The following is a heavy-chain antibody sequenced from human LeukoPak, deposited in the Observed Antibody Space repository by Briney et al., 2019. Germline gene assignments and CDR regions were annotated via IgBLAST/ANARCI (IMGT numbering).Heavy chain of an antibody. V-gene: IGHV1-2*02. Sequence: ASVKVSCKASGYTFTGYYMHWVRQAPGQGLEWMGWINPNSGGTNYAQKFQGRVTMTRDTSISTAYMELSRLRSDDTAVYYCASMSGYNTRRIDYWGQGTLVTVSS. CDR1: GYTFTGYY. CDR2: INPNSGGT. J-gene: IGHJ4*02. CDR3: ASMSGYNTRRIDY. D-gene: IGHD5-24*01.